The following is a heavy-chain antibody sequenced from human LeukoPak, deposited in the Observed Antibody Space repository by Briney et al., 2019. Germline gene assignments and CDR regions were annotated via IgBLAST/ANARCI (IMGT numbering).Heavy chain of an antibody. CDR1: GGSFSGYY. CDR3: ARVRDYDR. Sequence: SETPSLTCAVYGGSFSGYYWSWIRQPPGKGLKWIGEINHSGGTNYNPSLKSRVTISVDASKDASKSQFSLKLSSVTAADTAVYYCARVRDYDRWGQGTLVTVSS. V-gene: IGHV4-34*01. D-gene: IGHD3-16*01. CDR2: INHSGGT. J-gene: IGHJ5*02.